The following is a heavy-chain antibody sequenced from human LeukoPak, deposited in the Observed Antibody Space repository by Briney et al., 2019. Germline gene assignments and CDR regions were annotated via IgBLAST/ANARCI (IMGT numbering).Heavy chain of an antibody. CDR2: ISGSGGST. CDR1: GFTFSSYA. Sequence: PGGSLRLSCAASGFTFSSYAMSWVRQAPGKGLEWVSAISGSGGSTYYADSVKGRCTISRDNSKNTLYLQMNSLRAEDTAVYYCAKYEYIVVVPAATTPLIAVAGANDYWGQGTLVTVSS. J-gene: IGHJ4*02. D-gene: IGHD2-2*01. CDR3: AKYEYIVVVPAATTPLIAVAGANDY. V-gene: IGHV3-23*01.